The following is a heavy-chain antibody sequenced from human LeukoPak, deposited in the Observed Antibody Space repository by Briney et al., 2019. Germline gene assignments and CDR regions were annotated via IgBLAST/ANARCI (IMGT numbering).Heavy chain of an antibody. CDR1: GFTFDDYA. V-gene: IGHV3-9*01. CDR3: AKDSSSSWYGGGFAY. Sequence: GGSLSLSCAASGFTFDDYAMHWVRQAPGKGLEWVSGISWNSGSIGYADPVKGRFTISRDNAKNSLYLQMNSLRAEDTALYYCAKDSSSSWYGGGFAYWGQGTLVTVSS. J-gene: IGHJ4*02. CDR2: ISWNSGSI. D-gene: IGHD6-13*01.